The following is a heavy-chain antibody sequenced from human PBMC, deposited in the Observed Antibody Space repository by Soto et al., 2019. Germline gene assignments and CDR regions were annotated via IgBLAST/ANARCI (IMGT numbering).Heavy chain of an antibody. CDR3: ARDGSSSYHGDYYYYGMDV. V-gene: IGHV3-33*01. J-gene: IGHJ6*02. CDR1: GFTFSSYG. CDR2: IWYDGSNK. D-gene: IGHD6-6*01. Sequence: GGSLRLSCAASGFTFSSYGMHWVRQAPGKGLEWVAVIWYDGSNKYYADSVKGRFTISRDNSKNTLYLQMNSLRAEDTAVYYCARDGSSSYHGDYYYYGMDVWGQGTTVTVS.